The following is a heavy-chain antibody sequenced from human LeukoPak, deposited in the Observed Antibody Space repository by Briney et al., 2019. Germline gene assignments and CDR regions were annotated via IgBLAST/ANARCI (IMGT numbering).Heavy chain of an antibody. CDR3: ARSSYSSSSSV. CDR2: ISSSSNTI. CDR1: GFTFSNYN. D-gene: IGHD6-6*01. V-gene: IGHV3-48*04. J-gene: IGHJ3*01. Sequence: PGGSLRLSCAASGFTFSNYNMNWVRQAPGKGLEWVSYISSSSNTICYADSVKGRFTISRDNAKNSLYLQINSLRAEDTAVYYCARSSYSSSSSVWGQGTMVTVSS.